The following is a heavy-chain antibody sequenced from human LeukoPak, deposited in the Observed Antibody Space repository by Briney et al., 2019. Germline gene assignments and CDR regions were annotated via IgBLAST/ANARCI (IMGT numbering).Heavy chain of an antibody. Sequence: PGGSLRLSCAASGFTFSSYSMNWVRQAPGKGLEWVSSISSSSSYIYYADSVKGRFTTSRDNAKNSLYLQMNSLRAEDTAVYYCARDLSTVTTSWRLDYWGQGTLVTVSS. V-gene: IGHV3-21*01. CDR3: ARDLSTVTTSWRLDY. CDR2: ISSSSSYI. J-gene: IGHJ4*02. CDR1: GFTFSSYS. D-gene: IGHD4-17*01.